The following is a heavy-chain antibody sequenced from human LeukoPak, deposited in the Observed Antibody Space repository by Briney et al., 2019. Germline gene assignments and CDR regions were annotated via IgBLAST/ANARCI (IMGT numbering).Heavy chain of an antibody. J-gene: IGHJ4*02. Sequence: PSETLSLTCTISGGSVSDYYWSWIRQSPGKGLEWTGYIYYTGSTSYNPSLKSRVTISADTSKNEFSLKLNSVTAADTAVYYCASRKLGNDYWGQGTLVTVSS. CDR1: GGSVSDYY. CDR2: IYYTGST. D-gene: IGHD7-27*01. V-gene: IGHV4-59*02. CDR3: ASRKLGNDY.